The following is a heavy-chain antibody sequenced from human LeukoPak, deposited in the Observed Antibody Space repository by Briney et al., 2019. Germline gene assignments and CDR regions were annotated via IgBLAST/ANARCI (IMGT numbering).Heavy chain of an antibody. V-gene: IGHV4-59*11. CDR3: ARSPSLTNDAFDI. J-gene: IGHJ3*02. CDR1: GGSISSHY. D-gene: IGHD2-2*01. Sequence: SETLSLTCTVSGGSISSHYWSWIRQPPGKGLEWIGYIYYSGSTNYNPSLKSRVTISVDTSKNQFSLKLSSVTAADTAVYYCARSPSLTNDAFDIWGQGTMVTVSS. CDR2: IYYSGST.